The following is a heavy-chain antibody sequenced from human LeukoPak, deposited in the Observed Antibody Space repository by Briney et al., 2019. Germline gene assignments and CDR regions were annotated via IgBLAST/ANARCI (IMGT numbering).Heavy chain of an antibody. J-gene: IGHJ6*02. CDR3: ARGVRDYGMDV. V-gene: IGHV4-39*01. CDR2: LYYSGST. CDR1: GDSTRSSSYY. Sequence: PSETLSLTCTVSGDSTRSSSYYWGWIRQPPGKGLEWIGSLYYSGSTYYNPSLKSRVTISVDTSENQCSLKLSSVTAADTAVYYCARGVRDYGMDVWGQGTTVTVSS.